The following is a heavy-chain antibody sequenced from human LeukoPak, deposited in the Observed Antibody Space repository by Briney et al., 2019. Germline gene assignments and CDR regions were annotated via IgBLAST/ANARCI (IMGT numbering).Heavy chain of an antibody. D-gene: IGHD1-26*01. CDR3: ARSSGQWELQVWDYFDY. Sequence: GESLKISCKGSGYSFTSYWIGWVRQMPGKGLEWMGIIYPGDSDTRYSPSFQGQVTISADKSISTAYLQWSSLKASDTAMYYCARSSGQWELQVWDYFDYWGQGTLVTVSS. V-gene: IGHV5-51*01. J-gene: IGHJ4*02. CDR1: GYSFTSYW. CDR2: IYPGDSDT.